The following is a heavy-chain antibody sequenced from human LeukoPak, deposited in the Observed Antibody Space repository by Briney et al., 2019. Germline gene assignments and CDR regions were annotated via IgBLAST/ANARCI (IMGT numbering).Heavy chain of an antibody. CDR2: IRYDGSNK. CDR1: GFTFSSYG. D-gene: IGHD1-26*01. Sequence: GGSLRLSCAASGFTFSSYGMHWVRQAPGKGLEWVAFIRYDGSNKYYADSVKGRFTISRDNSKNTLYLQMNSLRAEDTAVYYCAKAGRWAPYGASYYYYMDVWGKGTTVTISS. J-gene: IGHJ6*03. CDR3: AKAGRWAPYGASYYYYMDV. V-gene: IGHV3-30*02.